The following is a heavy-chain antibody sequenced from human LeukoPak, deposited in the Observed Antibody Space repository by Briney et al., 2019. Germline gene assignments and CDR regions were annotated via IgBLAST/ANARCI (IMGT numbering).Heavy chain of an antibody. CDR2: IYYSGST. Sequence: SETLSLTCTVSGGSISSYYWSWIRQPPGKGLEWIGYIYYSGSTNYNPSLKSRVTISVDTSKNQFSLKLSSVTAADTAVYCCARDCSSTSCYIAGGYYYYGMDVWGQGTTVTVSS. J-gene: IGHJ6*02. CDR3: ARDCSSTSCYIAGGYYYYGMDV. D-gene: IGHD2-2*02. V-gene: IGHV4-59*01. CDR1: GGSISSYY.